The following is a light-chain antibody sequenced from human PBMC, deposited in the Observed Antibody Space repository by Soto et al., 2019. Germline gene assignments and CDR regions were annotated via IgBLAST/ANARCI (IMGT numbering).Light chain of an antibody. CDR3: QQYNSFSWT. CDR2: RAS. Sequence: DIQMTQSPSTLSASVGDRVTITCRASQSISNWLAWYQQKPGKATNLLIYRASSLESGVPSRFSGSGSGTEFTLTISSLQPDDFATYYCQQYNSFSWTFGQGTKVEIK. V-gene: IGKV1-5*03. J-gene: IGKJ1*01. CDR1: QSISNW.